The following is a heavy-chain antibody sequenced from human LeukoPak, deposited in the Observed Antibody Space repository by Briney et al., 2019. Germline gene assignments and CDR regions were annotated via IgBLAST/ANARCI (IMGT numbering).Heavy chain of an antibody. CDR2: IYYRGST. Sequence: SETLSLTCTVSGGSISSSSYYWGWIRQPPGKGLEWIGSIYYRGSTYYNPSLKSRVTISVDTSKNQFSLKLSSVTAADTAVYYCARRQMDRGFDYWGQGTLVTVSS. D-gene: IGHD2-8*01. J-gene: IGHJ4*02. CDR3: ARRQMDRGFDY. V-gene: IGHV4-39*01. CDR1: GGSISSSSYY.